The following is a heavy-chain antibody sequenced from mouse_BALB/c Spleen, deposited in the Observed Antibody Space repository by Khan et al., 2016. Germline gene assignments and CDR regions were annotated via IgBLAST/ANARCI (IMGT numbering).Heavy chain of an antibody. J-gene: IGHJ3*02. CDR3: ARWLLR. CDR2: INPSTGYT. D-gene: IGHD2-3*01. CDR1: GYTFTSYW. Sequence: QVQLQQSGAELAKPGASVKMSCKASGYTFTSYWMHWVKQRPGQGLEWIGYINPSTGYTEYNQKFKDKATLTADKSSSTAYMQLGSLTSEDSAVYYCARWLLRWGQGTLVTVSA. V-gene: IGHV1-7*01.